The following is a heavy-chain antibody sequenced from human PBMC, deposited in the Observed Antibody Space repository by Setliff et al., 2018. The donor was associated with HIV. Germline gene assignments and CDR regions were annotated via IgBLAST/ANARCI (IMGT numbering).Heavy chain of an antibody. D-gene: IGHD3-10*01. CDR2: FYYSGST. CDR3: ARHFPSISLFFGDPGPFDR. Sequence: PSETLSLTCVVSGDSISRSRYYWGWIRQPPGKGLEWIGSFYYSGSTSYNPSLKSRVTISGDTSKNQVSLRLSSVTAADTAVYYCARHFPSISLFFGDPGPFDRWGQGALVTVSS. J-gene: IGHJ4*02. V-gene: IGHV4-39*01. CDR1: GDSISRSRYY.